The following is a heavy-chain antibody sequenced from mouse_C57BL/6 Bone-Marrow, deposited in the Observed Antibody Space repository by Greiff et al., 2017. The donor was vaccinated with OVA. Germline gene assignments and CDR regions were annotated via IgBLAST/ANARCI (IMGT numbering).Heavy chain of an antibody. Sequence: DVQLQESGTVLARPGASVKMSCKTSGYTFTSYWMHWVKQRPGPGLEWIGAIYPGNSDTSYNQKFKGKAKLTAVTSASTAYMELSSLTNEDSAVYYCTTYYDGSSYWYFDVWGTGTTVTVSS. J-gene: IGHJ1*03. CDR3: TTYYDGSSYWYFDV. D-gene: IGHD1-1*01. CDR1: GYTFTSYW. V-gene: IGHV1-5*01. CDR2: IYPGNSDT.